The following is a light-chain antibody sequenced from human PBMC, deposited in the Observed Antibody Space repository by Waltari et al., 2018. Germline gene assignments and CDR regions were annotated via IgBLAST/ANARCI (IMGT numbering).Light chain of an antibody. V-gene: IGLV2-14*01. CDR2: DVS. Sequence: QSALTQPASVSGSPGQSLTISCTGTSSDVGGYHYVSWYQQHPGKAPKLMIYDVSNRPSGVSNRFSGSKSGNTASLTISGLQAEDEADYYCSSYTSSRTLIFGGGTKLTVL. CDR3: SSYTSSRTLI. J-gene: IGLJ2*01. CDR1: SSDVGGYHY.